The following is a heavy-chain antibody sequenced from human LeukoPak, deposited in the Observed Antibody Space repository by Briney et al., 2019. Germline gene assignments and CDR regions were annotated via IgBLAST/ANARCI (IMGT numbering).Heavy chain of an antibody. D-gene: IGHD4-17*01. CDR1: GVSVSSYY. CDR2: IYPSGTT. CDR3: ADDYGD. Sequence: PSETLSLTCSVSGVSVSSYYWTWIRQPAGKGLEWVGRIYPSGTTHYNPSLKSRVTLSVDTSKNQFSLKLTSVTAADTAVYCCADDYGDWGQGTLVTVSS. J-gene: IGHJ4*02. V-gene: IGHV4-4*07.